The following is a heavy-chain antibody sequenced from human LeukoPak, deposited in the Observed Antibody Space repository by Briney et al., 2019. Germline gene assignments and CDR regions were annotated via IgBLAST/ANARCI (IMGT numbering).Heavy chain of an antibody. V-gene: IGHV4-39*02. CDR3: AKDDWNYEEQRY. J-gene: IGHJ4*02. CDR1: GGSISSSSYY. CDR2: IYYSGST. D-gene: IGHD1-7*01. Sequence: SETLSLTCTVPGGSISSSSYYWGWIRQPPGKGLEWIGSIYYSGSTYYNPSLKSRITISVDTSKNQFSLKLSSVTAADTAVYYCAKDDWNYEEQRYWGQGTLVTVSS.